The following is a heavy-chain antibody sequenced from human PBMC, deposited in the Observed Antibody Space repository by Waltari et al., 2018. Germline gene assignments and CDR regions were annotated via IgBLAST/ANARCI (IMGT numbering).Heavy chain of an antibody. V-gene: IGHV4-4*07. D-gene: IGHD3-3*01. J-gene: IGHJ4*02. CDR2: IYTSGST. CDR3: ARERRYDFWSGYPDYFDY. CDR1: GGSISNYY. Sequence: QVQLQEWGPGLVKPSETLSLTCTVSGGSISNYYWSWIRQPAGKGLEWIGRIYTSGSTNYNPSLKSRVTMSVDTSKNQFSLKLTSVSAADTAVYYCARERRYDFWSGYPDYFDYWGQGTLVTVSS.